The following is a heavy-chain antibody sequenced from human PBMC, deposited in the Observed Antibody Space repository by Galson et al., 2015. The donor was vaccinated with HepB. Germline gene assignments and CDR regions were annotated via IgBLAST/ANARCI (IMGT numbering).Heavy chain of an antibody. CDR3: ARGRSRLYYYDTSGFFPLDY. D-gene: IGHD3-22*01. Sequence: SVTVSCKASGGTFSSYAINWVRQAPGQGLEWMGGIIPIFGTTNYAQKFQGRVTITADESTSTVYMELSSLRSEDTAVYFCARGRSRLYYYDTSGFFPLDYWGQGTLVTVSS. CDR1: GGTFSSYA. CDR2: IIPIFGTT. J-gene: IGHJ4*02. V-gene: IGHV1-69*13.